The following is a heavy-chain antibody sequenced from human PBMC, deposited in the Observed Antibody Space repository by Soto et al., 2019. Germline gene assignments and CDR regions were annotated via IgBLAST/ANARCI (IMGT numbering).Heavy chain of an antibody. V-gene: IGHV1-18*04. CDR1: GDTFSSFD. Sequence: QVLLVQSGPEVKRPGASVKVSCKASGDTFSSFDISWVRQAPGQGPEWMGCISAHNGNTNFAQKFQGRVSLTTDTSVTTAYRELRGPRSDAAGVSFCPTFKFTVSVGNYHFHMEVWGTGTTVTVSS. CDR3: PTFKFTVSVGNYHFHMEV. D-gene: IGHD4-17*01. CDR2: ISAHNGNT. J-gene: IGHJ6*03.